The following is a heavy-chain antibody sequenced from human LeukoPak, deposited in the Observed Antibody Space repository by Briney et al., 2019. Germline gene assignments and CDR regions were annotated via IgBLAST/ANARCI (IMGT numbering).Heavy chain of an antibody. V-gene: IGHV4-4*07. J-gene: IGHJ4*02. CDR3: AREGGGFDY. Sequence: SETLSLTCTVSGGSISSYTWSWIRQPAGKGLEWTGRIYSSGNTYYNASLRSRVTMSVDTSKNKFSLKLSSVTAADTAVYYCAREGGGFDYWGQGTLVTVSS. CDR1: GGSISSYT. CDR2: IYSSGNT. D-gene: IGHD3-16*01.